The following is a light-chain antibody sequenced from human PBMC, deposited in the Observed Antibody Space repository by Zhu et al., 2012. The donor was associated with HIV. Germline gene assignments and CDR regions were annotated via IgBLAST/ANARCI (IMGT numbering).Light chain of an antibody. J-gene: IGKJ1*01. Sequence: ETVLTQSPGILSVSPAERITLSCRASQSVGTNLAWYQQKFGQTSRLLIYRASDRATGIPARFSGSGSGTEFTLTISSLESEDFAVYYCHQYNNWPPTFGQGTKVELK. V-gene: IGKV3-15*01. CDR3: HQYNNWPPT. CDR1: QSVGTN. CDR2: RAS.